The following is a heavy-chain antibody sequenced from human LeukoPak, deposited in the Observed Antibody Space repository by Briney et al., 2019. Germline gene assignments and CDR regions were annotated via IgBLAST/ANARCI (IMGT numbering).Heavy chain of an antibody. Sequence: GASVKVSCKASGYTFTGYYMHWVRQAPGQGLEWMGWINPNSGGTNYAQKFQGRVTVTRDTSISTAYMELSRLRSDDTAVYYCARDVYSSSYWFDPWGQGTLVTVSS. CDR3: ARDVYSSSYWFDP. CDR2: INPNSGGT. V-gene: IGHV1-2*02. J-gene: IGHJ5*02. CDR1: GYTFTGYY. D-gene: IGHD6-6*01.